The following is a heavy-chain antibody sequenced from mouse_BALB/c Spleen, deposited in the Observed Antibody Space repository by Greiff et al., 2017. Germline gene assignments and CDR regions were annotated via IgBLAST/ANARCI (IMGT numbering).Heavy chain of an antibody. V-gene: IGHV1S81*02. Sequence: QVQLQQPGAELVKPGASVKLSCKASGYTFTSYWMHWVKQRPGQGLEWIGEINPSNGRTNYNEKFKSKATLTVDKSSSTAYMQLSSLTSEDSAVYYCARDGTYAMDDWGQGTSVTVSS. CDR2: INPSNGRT. CDR1: GYTFTSYW. J-gene: IGHJ4*01. CDR3: ARDGTYAMDD. D-gene: IGHD3-3*01.